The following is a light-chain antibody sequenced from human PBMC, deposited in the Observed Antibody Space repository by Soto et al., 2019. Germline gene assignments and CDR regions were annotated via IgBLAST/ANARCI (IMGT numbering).Light chain of an antibody. CDR2: KAS. V-gene: IGKV1-5*03. Sequence: DIQMTQSPSTLSASVVDRVTITCRASQSVSTWLAWYQQKPGKAPKLLIYKASNLESGVPSRFTGSGSGTEFTLTISSLQPDDFATYYCQQYNSWTFGQGTKVDI. CDR1: QSVSTW. CDR3: QQYNSWT. J-gene: IGKJ1*01.